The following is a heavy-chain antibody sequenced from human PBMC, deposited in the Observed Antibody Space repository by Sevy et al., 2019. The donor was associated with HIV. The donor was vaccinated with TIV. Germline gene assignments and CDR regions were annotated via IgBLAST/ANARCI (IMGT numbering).Heavy chain of an antibody. CDR3: AKAWSAGATRYYYYYMDV. CDR1: GFTFSSYA. D-gene: IGHD1-26*01. J-gene: IGHJ6*03. CDR2: ISGSGGST. Sequence: GGSLRLSCAASGFTFSSYAMSWVRQAPGKGLEWVSAISGSGGSTYYADSVKGRFTISRDNSKNTLYLQMNSLRAEDTAVYYCAKAWSAGATRYYYYYMDVWGKGTTVTVSS. V-gene: IGHV3-23*01.